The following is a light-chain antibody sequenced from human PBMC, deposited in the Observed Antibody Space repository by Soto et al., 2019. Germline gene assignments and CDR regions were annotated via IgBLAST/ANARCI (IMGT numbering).Light chain of an antibody. Sequence: DIQMTQSPSTLSASVGDIVTITCRASQSISSWLAWYQQKPGKAPKLLIYDASSLESGVPSRFSGSGSGTEFTLTISSLQSEDFAVYYCHQYDDGPYTFGQGTKVDIK. CDR1: QSISSW. CDR3: HQYDDGPYT. V-gene: IGKV1-5*01. CDR2: DAS. J-gene: IGKJ2*01.